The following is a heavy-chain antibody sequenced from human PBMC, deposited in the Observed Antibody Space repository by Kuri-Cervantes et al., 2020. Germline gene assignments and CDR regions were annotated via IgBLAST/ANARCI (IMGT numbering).Heavy chain of an antibody. V-gene: IGHV3-48*04. CDR2: ISSSSSTK. Sequence: LSLTCAASGFTFSSYSMNWVRQAPGKGLEWVSYISSSSSTKYYADSVKGRFTISRDNAKNSLYLQMNSLRAEDTALYYCAKEDEVRGHFMVRGWDYYYGMDVWGQGTTVTVSS. J-gene: IGHJ6*02. CDR1: GFTFSSYS. CDR3: AKEDEVRGHFMVRGWDYYYGMDV. D-gene: IGHD3-10*01.